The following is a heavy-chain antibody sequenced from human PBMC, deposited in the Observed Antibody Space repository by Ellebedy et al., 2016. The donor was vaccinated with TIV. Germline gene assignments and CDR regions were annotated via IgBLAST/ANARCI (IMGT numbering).Heavy chain of an antibody. J-gene: IGHJ4*02. CDR1: GGSISSSTYN. CDR3: ARRNPGYCSGGSCYYFDY. Sequence: MPSETLSLTCSVSGGSISSSTYNRGWIRQPPGKGLEWIGSISYSGSTYYNPSLKSRVTIFVDTSKKNFSLILRSLTAADTAVYFCARRNPGYCSGGSCYYFDYWGQGTLVTVSS. V-gene: IGHV4-39*02. D-gene: IGHD2-15*01. CDR2: ISYSGST.